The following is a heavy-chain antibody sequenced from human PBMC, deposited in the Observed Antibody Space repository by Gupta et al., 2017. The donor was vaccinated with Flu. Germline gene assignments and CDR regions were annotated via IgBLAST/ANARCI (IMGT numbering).Heavy chain of an antibody. CDR3: ARDCRINWLHQCTTFYGMDV. CDR2: ITGSSSTI. V-gene: IGHV3-48*01. CDR1: GFTLRSYS. D-gene: IGHD5-18*01. J-gene: IGHJ6*02. Sequence: EVQLVESGGGLVQPGGSLRLSCAAPGFTLRSYSMNWGRQAPGEGVGWFSEITGSSSTIDYADSVKGRFTISRDNAKKSLYLQMNGLRADDTAVYYCARDCRINWLHQCTTFYGMDVWGQGTTVTVSS.